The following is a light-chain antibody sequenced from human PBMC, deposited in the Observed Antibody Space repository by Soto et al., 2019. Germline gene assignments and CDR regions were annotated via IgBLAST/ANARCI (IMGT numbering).Light chain of an antibody. V-gene: IGLV1-47*01. CDR2: RTA. CDR3: AAWDDSLSVVV. CDR1: SSNIGTNF. J-gene: IGLJ2*01. Sequence: QSVVTQPPSASGTPGQRVTISCSGSSSNIGTNFVYWYLHLPGTAPKLLIYRTAQRPSGVPDRFSGSKSGTSASLAISGLRSEDEADYFCAAWDDSLSVVVFGGGTKLTVL.